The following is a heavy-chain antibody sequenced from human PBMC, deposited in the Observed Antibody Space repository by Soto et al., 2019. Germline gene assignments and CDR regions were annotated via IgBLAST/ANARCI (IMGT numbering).Heavy chain of an antibody. D-gene: IGHD1-20*01. CDR3: ARHHNCNPPRWFDRFDP. CDR1: GFTFSSYA. Sequence: AGGSLRLSCAASGFTFSSYAMHWVRQAPGKGLEWVAVISYDGSNKYYADSVKGRFTISRDNSKNTLYLQMNSLRDEDTAVYYCARHHNCNPPRWFDRFDPWGQGTMVTVYS. J-gene: IGHJ5*02. V-gene: IGHV3-30-3*01. CDR2: ISYDGSNK.